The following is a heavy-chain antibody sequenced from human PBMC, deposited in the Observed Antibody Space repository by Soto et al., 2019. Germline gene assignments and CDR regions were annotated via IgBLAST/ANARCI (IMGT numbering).Heavy chain of an antibody. D-gene: IGHD2-21*02. CDR3: ASRGHCGGDCLDFVLDY. CDR1: GFTFSKFA. Sequence: QVQLGESGGGVVQPGRSLRLSCEGTGFTFSKFAMHWVRQAPGKGPEWVAIISDDGSKEYYADSVKGRFTISRDNSKNTLYLDLNSLGLEDTGIYYCASRGHCGGDCLDFVLDYWGHGTLIIVSS. J-gene: IGHJ4*01. CDR2: ISDDGSKE. V-gene: IGHV3-30*04.